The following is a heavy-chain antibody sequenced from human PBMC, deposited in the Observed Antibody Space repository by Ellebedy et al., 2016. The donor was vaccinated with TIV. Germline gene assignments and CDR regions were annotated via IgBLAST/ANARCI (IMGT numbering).Heavy chain of an antibody. CDR2: IDTVGSTR. Sequence: GGSLRLXXGASGFTFSSYWMSWVRQAPGEGLFWVSRIDTVGSTRTYADSVKGRFTVSRDNTKNTVDLQMNSLRVEDTAMYYCVRGSNDFIGVDYWGQGTLVTVSS. J-gene: IGHJ4*02. D-gene: IGHD1-1*01. CDR1: GFTFSSYW. V-gene: IGHV3-74*01. CDR3: VRGSNDFIGVDY.